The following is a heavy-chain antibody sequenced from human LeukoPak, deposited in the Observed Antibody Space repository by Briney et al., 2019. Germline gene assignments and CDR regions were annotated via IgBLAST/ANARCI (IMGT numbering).Heavy chain of an antibody. V-gene: IGHV1-46*03. CDR1: GFTFTSYY. CDR2: INPSGGST. D-gene: IGHD2-21*01. J-gene: IGHJ3*02. CDR3: ACVVRGAFDI. Sequence: ASVTVSCKASGFTFTSYYMHWVRQAPGQGLEWMGIINPSGGSTSYPQKFQGRVTMTRDTSTSTVYMELSSLRSEDTAVYYCACVVRGAFDIWGQGTLVTVSS.